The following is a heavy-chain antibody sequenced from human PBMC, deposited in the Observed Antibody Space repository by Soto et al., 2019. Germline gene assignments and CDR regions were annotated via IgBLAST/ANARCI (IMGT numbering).Heavy chain of an antibody. CDR1: GASISSNGYY. Sequence: QLQMQESGPGLVKPSETLSLTCTVSGASISSNGYYWGWIRQPPGKGLEWIGSIYSSGSTYYNPSLKSRVTISVVTSKNQFSLKLSSVTAADTAVYYCASVVVGTPIKWGQGTLVTVSS. D-gene: IGHD2-15*01. CDR3: ASVVVGTPIK. J-gene: IGHJ4*02. CDR2: IYSSGST. V-gene: IGHV4-39*01.